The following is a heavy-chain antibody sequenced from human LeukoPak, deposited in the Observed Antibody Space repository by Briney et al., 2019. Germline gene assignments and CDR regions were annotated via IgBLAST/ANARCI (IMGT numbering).Heavy chain of an antibody. CDR2: ISGSGGST. CDR3: AKILRYFDWLLPVMDY. Sequence: PGGSLRLSCAASGFTFSSYAMSWVRQAPGKGLEWVSAISGSGGSTYYADSVKGRFTNSRDNSNNTLYLQMNSLRAEDTAVYYCAKILRYFDWLLPVMDYWGQGTLVTVSS. J-gene: IGHJ4*02. CDR1: GFTFSSYA. V-gene: IGHV3-23*01. D-gene: IGHD3-9*01.